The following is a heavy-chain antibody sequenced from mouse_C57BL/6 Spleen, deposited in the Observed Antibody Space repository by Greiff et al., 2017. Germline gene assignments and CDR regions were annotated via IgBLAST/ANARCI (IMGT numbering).Heavy chain of an antibody. D-gene: IGHD2-4*01. V-gene: IGHV6-3*01. CDR2: IRLKSDNYAT. CDR1: GFTFSNYW. CDR3: TGYDYDGFAY. J-gene: IGHJ3*01. Sequence: EVKLMESGGGLVQPGGSMKLSCVASGFTFSNYWMNWVRQSPEKGLEWVAQIRLKSDNYATHYAESVKGRFTISRDDSKSSVYLQMNNLRAEDTGIYYCTGYDYDGFAYWGQGTLVTVSA.